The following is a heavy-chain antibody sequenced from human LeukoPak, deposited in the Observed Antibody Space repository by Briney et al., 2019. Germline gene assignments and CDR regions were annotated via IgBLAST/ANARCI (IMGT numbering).Heavy chain of an antibody. CDR3: ARGRYSYFYYYMDV. Sequence: SETLSLTCTVSGGSISTYYWSWVRQSPGKGLEWIGHIYYSGSTNYNPSLQSRVAMSVDTSKNQFSLKLSSVTAADTAVYYCARGRYSYFYYYMDVWGKGTTVTVSS. J-gene: IGHJ6*03. CDR2: IYYSGST. D-gene: IGHD4-11*01. CDR1: GGSISTYY. V-gene: IGHV4-59*01.